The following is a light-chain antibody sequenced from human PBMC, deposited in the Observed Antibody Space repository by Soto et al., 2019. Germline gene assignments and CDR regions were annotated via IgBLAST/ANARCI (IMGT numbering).Light chain of an antibody. J-gene: IGLJ2*01. CDR1: NIGSKG. Sequence: SYELTQPPSVSVAPGKTASISCGGNNIGSKGVHWYQQKPGQAPVLVIYSDTDLPPVIPERFSGSNSANLATLTISRVEAGVEAAYYRQVWDSSSAHVVFGGGTKPTFL. CDR2: SDT. V-gene: IGLV3-21*04. CDR3: QVWDSSSAHVV.